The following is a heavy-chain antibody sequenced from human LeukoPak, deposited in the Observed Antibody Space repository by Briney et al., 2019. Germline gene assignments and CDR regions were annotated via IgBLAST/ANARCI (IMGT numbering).Heavy chain of an antibody. Sequence: NTGGSLRLSCAASGFTFSSYSMNWFRQAPGKGLKWVSSISSSSSYIYYADSVKGRFTISRDNAKNSLYLQMNSLRAEDTAVYYCARANSVTYSYYFDFWGQGTLVTVSS. CDR1: GFTFSSYS. V-gene: IGHV3-21*01. D-gene: IGHD1-26*01. J-gene: IGHJ4*02. CDR2: ISSSSSYI. CDR3: ARANSVTYSYYFDF.